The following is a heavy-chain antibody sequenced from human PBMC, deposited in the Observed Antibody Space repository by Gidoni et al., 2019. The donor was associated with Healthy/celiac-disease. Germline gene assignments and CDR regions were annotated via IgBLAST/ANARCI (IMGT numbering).Heavy chain of an antibody. Sequence: EVQLVESGGVVVQPGGSLRRSCAASVFTFDDDTMHWVRQAPGKGLEWVSLISWDGGSTYYADSVKGRFTISRDNSNNSLYLQMNSLRTEDTALYYCAKGSRGSGWYGRGLFDYWGQGTLVTVSS. CDR3: AKGSRGSGWYGRGLFDY. CDR1: VFTFDDDT. CDR2: ISWDGGST. V-gene: IGHV3-43*01. J-gene: IGHJ4*02. D-gene: IGHD6-19*01.